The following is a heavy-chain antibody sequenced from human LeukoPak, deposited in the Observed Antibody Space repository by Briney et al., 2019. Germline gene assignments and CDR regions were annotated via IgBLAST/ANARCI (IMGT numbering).Heavy chain of an antibody. CDR3: AKVGGTITFDY. CDR1: GFTFSSYW. D-gene: IGHD1/OR15-1a*01. Sequence: GGSLRLSCAASGFTFSSYWMHWVRQAPGKGLVWVSRINSDGSSTRYADSVKGRFTISRDNTKNTLYLQMNSLRAEDTAVYYCAKVGGTITFDYWGQGTLVTVSS. J-gene: IGHJ4*02. V-gene: IGHV3-74*01. CDR2: INSDGSST.